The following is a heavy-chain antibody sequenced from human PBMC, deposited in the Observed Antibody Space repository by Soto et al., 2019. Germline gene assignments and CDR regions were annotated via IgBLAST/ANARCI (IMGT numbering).Heavy chain of an antibody. CDR2: ISYDGSNK. V-gene: IGHV3-30-3*01. CDR3: ASGDRSLDY. D-gene: IGHD1-26*01. Sequence: GGSLRLSCAASGFTFSSYAMHWVRQAPGKGLGWVAVISYDGSNKYYADSVKGRFTISRDNSKNTLYLQMNSLRAEDTAVYYCASGDRSLDYWGQGTLVTVSS. CDR1: GFTFSSYA. J-gene: IGHJ4*02.